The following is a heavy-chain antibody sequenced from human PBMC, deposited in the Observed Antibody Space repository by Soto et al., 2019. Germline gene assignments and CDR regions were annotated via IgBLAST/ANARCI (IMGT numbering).Heavy chain of an antibody. J-gene: IGHJ5*01. Sequence: PGGPLRLSCAASGFAFSSHPMSWVRQAPEKGLEWVAGISDGGDLTYYADSVKGRFTISRDNSKNTLYLQINSLRAEDTAIYYCAKGMTETDSWGQGTLVTVSS. CDR1: GFAFSSHP. CDR2: ISDGGDLT. V-gene: IGHV3-23*01. CDR3: AKGMTETDS. D-gene: IGHD2-21*02.